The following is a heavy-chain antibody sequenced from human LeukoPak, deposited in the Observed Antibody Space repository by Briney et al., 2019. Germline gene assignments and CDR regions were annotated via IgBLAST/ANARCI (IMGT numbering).Heavy chain of an antibody. CDR2: ISSSSSYI. CDR3: ARGHLGLNY. CDR1: GFTFSSYS. D-gene: IGHD3-16*01. J-gene: IGHJ4*02. V-gene: IGHV3-21*01. Sequence: GGSLRLSCAASGFTFSSYSMNWVRQAPGKGLEWVSSISSSSSYIYYADSVKGRFTISRDNAENSLHLQMSSLRADDTAVYYCARGHLGLNYWGQGTLVTVSS.